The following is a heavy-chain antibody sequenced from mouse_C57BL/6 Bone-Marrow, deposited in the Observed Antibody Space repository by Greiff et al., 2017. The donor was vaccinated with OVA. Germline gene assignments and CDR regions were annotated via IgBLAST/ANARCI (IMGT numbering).Heavy chain of an antibody. CDR2: IYPGSGST. CDR1: GYTFTSYW. D-gene: IGHD2-1*01. CDR3: ARVRYYGNYPAWFAY. V-gene: IGHV1-55*01. Sequence: QVQLQQPGAELVKPGASVKMSCKASGYTFTSYWITWVKQRPGQGLEWIGDIYPGSGSTNYNEKFKSKATLTVDTSSSTAYMQLSSVTSEDSAVYYCARVRYYGNYPAWFAYWGQGTLVTVSA. J-gene: IGHJ3*01.